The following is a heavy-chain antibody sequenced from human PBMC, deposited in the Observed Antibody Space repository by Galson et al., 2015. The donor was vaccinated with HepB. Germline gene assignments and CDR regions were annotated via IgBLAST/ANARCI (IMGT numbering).Heavy chain of an antibody. Sequence: SLRLSCAASGFTLSSNAMSWVRQAPGKGLEWVSEISGSGGSTHYADSVKGRFTISSDSFKNTLYLQMSSLRAEDTAVYYCAKQNRSGWYESWGQGTQVTVSS. CDR3: AKQNRSGWYES. CDR1: GFTLSSNA. J-gene: IGHJ5*01. D-gene: IGHD3-22*01. V-gene: IGHV3-23*01. CDR2: ISGSGGST.